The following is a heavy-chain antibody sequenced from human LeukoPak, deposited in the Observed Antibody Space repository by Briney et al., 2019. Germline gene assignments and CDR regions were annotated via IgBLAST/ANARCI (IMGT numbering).Heavy chain of an antibody. CDR1: GGSTSSYY. V-gene: IGHV4-4*07. J-gene: IGHJ4*02. CDR3: ARESGYSPDY. CDR2: IYSSGGT. Sequence: PSETLSLTCTGSGGSTSSYYWSWIRQPAGKGLEWIGRIYSSGGTDYNPSLKSRVIMSVDTSKNHLSLKLTSVTAADTAVYYCARESGYSPDYWGQGTLVTVSS. D-gene: IGHD5-18*01.